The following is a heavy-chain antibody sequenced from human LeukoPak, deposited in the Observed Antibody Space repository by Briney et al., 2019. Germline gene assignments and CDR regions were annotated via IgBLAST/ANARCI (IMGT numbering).Heavy chain of an antibody. CDR2: VNLQGST. J-gene: IGHJ4*02. CDR3: AREGGPYRPLDY. V-gene: IGHV4-4*02. CDR1: GGSVTSTNY. Sequence: SETLSLTCGVSGGSVTSTNYWTWVRQPPGKGLEWIGEVNLQGSTTYNPSLMGRVAISVDTSANHISLQLPSVTAADTAVYYCAREGGPYRPLDYSGQGTLVTVSS.